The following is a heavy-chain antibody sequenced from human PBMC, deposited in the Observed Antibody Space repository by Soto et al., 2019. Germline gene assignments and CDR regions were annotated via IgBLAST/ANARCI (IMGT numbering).Heavy chain of an antibody. D-gene: IGHD6-13*01. V-gene: IGHV4-34*01. Sequence: SETLSLTCAVYGGSFSGYYWSWIRQPPGKGLEWIGEINHSGSTNYNPSLKSRVTISVDTSKNQFSLKLSSVTAADTAVYYCARPGLSSWYMSDAFDIWGQGTMVTV. CDR1: GGSFSGYY. CDR2: INHSGST. J-gene: IGHJ3*02. CDR3: ARPGLSSWYMSDAFDI.